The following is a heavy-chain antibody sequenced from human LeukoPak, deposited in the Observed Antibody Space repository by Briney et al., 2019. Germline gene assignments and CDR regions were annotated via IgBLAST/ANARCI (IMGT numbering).Heavy chain of an antibody. CDR2: ISTSSTTI. Sequence: GGSLRLSCAASGFTSSDYAMNWVRQAPGKGLEWVSYISTSSTTIYYADSVKGRFTISRDNARNSLYLQMNSLRAEDTAVYYCARGPYTNGHYFDYWGQGTLVTVSS. CDR1: GFTSSDYA. J-gene: IGHJ4*02. V-gene: IGHV3-48*04. CDR3: ARGPYTNGHYFDY. D-gene: IGHD6-19*01.